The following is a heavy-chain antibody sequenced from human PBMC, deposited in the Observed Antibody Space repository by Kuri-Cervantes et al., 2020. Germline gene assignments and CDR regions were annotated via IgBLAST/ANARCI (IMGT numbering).Heavy chain of an antibody. J-gene: IGHJ4*02. CDR2: ISSSGSTI. V-gene: IGHV3-48*04. D-gene: IGHD7-27*01. CDR1: GFTVSRYS. Sequence: GESLKISCAASGFTVSRYSMNWVRQAPGKGLEWVSYISSSGSTIYYADSVKGRFTISRDNAKNSLYLQMNSLRAEDTAVYYCARDAELGFDYWGQGTLVTVSS. CDR3: ARDAELGFDY.